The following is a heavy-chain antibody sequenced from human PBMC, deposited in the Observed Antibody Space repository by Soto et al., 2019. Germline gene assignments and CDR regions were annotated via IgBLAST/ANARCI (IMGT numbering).Heavy chain of an antibody. J-gene: IGHJ4*02. V-gene: IGHV3-23*01. CDR2: ISGSGAPT. D-gene: IGHD4-17*01. Sequence: GSLRLSCAVSGFTFSSSAMAWVRQAPGKGLEWVSGISGSGAPTYYADSVKGRFTISRDNSRNTLYLQMNSLRAEDTAVYYCAKRPASGAYYFDNWGQGTLVTVSS. CDR1: GFTFSSSA. CDR3: AKRPASGAYYFDN.